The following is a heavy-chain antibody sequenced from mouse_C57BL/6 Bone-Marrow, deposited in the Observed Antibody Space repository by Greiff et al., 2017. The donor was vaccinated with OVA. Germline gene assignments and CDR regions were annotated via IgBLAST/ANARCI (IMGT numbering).Heavy chain of an antibody. J-gene: IGHJ2*01. CDR3: ERNSNYGYFDY. D-gene: IGHD2-5*01. CDR1: GYAFSSYW. V-gene: IGHV1-80*01. Sequence: QVQLQQSGAELVKPGASVKISCKASGYAFSSYWMNWVKQRPGKGLEWIGQIYPGDGDTNYNGKFKGKASLTADTSTSTAYRQLSSLTSEDSAVYFCERNSNYGYFDYWGQGTTLTVSS. CDR2: IYPGDGDT.